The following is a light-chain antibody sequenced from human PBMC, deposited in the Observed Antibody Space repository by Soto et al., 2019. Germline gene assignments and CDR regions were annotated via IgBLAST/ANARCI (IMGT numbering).Light chain of an antibody. J-gene: IGKJ2*01. Sequence: EMVMTQSPAILSVSPGESATLSCRASQSVNSNYLAWYQQHPGQPPRLLIYGISTRATGIPARFSGSGSGTEFSLTISSLQSEDFAVYWCQQYNAWPTLGQGTKL. V-gene: IGKV3-15*01. CDR2: GIS. CDR1: QSVNSN. CDR3: QQYNAWPT.